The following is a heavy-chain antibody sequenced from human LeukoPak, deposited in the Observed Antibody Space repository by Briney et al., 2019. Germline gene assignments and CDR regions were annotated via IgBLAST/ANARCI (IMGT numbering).Heavy chain of an antibody. CDR2: IWYDGSNK. Sequence: PGGSLRLSCAASGFTFSSYGMHWVRQAPGKGLEWVAVIWYDGSNKYYADSVKGRFTISRDNSKNTLYLQMNSLRAEDTAVYYCARDQVMWSEVVVPAAWGQGTLVTVSS. J-gene: IGHJ4*02. V-gene: IGHV3-33*01. CDR1: GFTFSSYG. D-gene: IGHD2-2*01. CDR3: ARDQVMWSEVVVPAA.